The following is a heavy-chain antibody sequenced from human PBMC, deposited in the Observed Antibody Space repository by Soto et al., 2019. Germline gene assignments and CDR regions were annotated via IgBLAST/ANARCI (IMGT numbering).Heavy chain of an antibody. Sequence: SETLSLTCTVSGGSISSYYWSWIRQPPGKGLEWIGYIYYSGSTNYNPSLKSRVTISVDTSKNQFSLKLSSVTAADTAVYYCAREGGKAAAIHWFDPWGQGTLVTVSS. CDR2: IYYSGST. V-gene: IGHV4-59*01. CDR1: GGSISSYY. J-gene: IGHJ5*02. CDR3: AREGGKAAAIHWFDP. D-gene: IGHD6-13*01.